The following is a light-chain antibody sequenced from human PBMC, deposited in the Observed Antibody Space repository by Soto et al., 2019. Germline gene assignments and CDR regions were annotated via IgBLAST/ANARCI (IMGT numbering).Light chain of an antibody. CDR1: QTVSSK. CDR2: GAS. V-gene: IGKV3-15*01. Sequence: ELVMTQSPATLSVSPGAIAALSLRASQTVSSKLAWYQQKPGQAPRLLIYGASTLQSGVPSRFSGSGSGTDFTLTISSLQPEDVATYYCQKYNSAPRAFGQGTKVDI. J-gene: IGKJ1*01. CDR3: QKYNSAPRA.